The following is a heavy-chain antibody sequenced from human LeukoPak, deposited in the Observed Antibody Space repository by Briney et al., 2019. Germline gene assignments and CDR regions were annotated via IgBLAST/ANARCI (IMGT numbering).Heavy chain of an antibody. D-gene: IGHD3-3*01. Sequence: GGSLRLSCAAFGFTFSSYWMHWVRQAPGKGLVWVSRINSDGSSTSYADSVKGRFTISRDNAKNTLYLQMNSLRAEDTAVYYCARGGYTIFGVEDFDYWGQGTLVTVSS. CDR3: ARGGYTIFGVEDFDY. V-gene: IGHV3-74*01. J-gene: IGHJ4*02. CDR2: INSDGSST. CDR1: GFTFSSYW.